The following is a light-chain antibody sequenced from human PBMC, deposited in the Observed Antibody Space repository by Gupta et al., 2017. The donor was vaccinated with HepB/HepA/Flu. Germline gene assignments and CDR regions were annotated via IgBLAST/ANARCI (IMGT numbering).Light chain of an antibody. CDR1: SGHSTYA. Sequence: QLALTQSPSASASLGTSVKLTCTLISGHSTYAIAWHQQQPEKGPRFLMRITFDGSYIKGDGIPDRFSGSSSGTERYLTISSLQSEDEADYYCQTWGTDSHVVFGGGTKLSVL. CDR2: ITFDGSY. V-gene: IGLV4-69*01. J-gene: IGLJ2*01. CDR3: QTWGTDSHVV.